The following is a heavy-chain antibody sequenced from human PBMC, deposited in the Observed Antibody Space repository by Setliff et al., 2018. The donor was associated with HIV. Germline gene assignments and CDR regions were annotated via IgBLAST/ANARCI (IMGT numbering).Heavy chain of an antibody. CDR2: IITNLGGAT. V-gene: IGHV1-69*10. D-gene: IGHD3-3*01. Sequence: SVKVSCKTSGGTFTTYSVSWVRQAPGQGLEWMGGIITNLGGATASAQKFQDRLTMTSDTSSSTVFMELTRLASDDTAVYFCARVRSGWPVSWGQGTLVTVSS. J-gene: IGHJ4*02. CDR3: ARVRSGWPVS. CDR1: GGTFTTYS.